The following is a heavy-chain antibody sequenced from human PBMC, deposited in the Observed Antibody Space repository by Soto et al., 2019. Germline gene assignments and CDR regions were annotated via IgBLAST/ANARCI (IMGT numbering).Heavy chain of an antibody. CDR1: GFSLSTNGVS. CDR3: AHRPGSTSFDY. Sequence: QITLKESGPTLVKPTQTLTLTCTFSGFSLSTNGVSVAWIRQPPGKALEWLALIYWDDEKRYSPSLETRLTITKDTSRTHLVLTMTNMDPVDTATDFCAHRPGSTSFDYWGQGTLVTVSS. J-gene: IGHJ4*02. CDR2: IYWDDEK. V-gene: IGHV2-5*02. D-gene: IGHD2-2*01.